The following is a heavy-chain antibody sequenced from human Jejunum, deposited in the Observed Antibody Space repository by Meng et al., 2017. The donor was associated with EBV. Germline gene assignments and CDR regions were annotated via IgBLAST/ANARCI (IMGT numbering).Heavy chain of an antibody. V-gene: IGHV7-4-1*02. J-gene: IGHJ5*02. D-gene: IGHD2-8*02. Sequence: QGQLVQSGSGLKKPGDSVKVSCKASGYTSTSSGINWVRQAPGQGLEWMGWINTNTGYPTYAQDFTGRFVFSLDTSVSTAYLQITSLSTEDNAVYYCARVRPGGGWFDPWGQGTLVTVSS. CDR1: GYTSTSSG. CDR3: ARVRPGGGWFDP. CDR2: INTNTGYP.